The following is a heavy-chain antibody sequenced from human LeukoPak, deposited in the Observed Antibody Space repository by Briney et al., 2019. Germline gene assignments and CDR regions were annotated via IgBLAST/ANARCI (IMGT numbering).Heavy chain of an antibody. Sequence: GGSLRLSRAASGFTFSSSAMSWVRQAPGKGLEWVSAVSGSGGSTYYADSVKGRFTISRDNSKNTLYLQINSLRAEDSAVYYCAKRPDWFDPWGQGTLVTVSS. V-gene: IGHV3-23*01. D-gene: IGHD1-14*01. CDR1: GFTFSSSA. CDR3: AKRPDWFDP. CDR2: VSGSGGST. J-gene: IGHJ5*02.